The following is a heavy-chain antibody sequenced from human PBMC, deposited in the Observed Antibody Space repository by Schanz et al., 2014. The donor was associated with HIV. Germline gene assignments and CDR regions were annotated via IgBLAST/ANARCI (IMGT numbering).Heavy chain of an antibody. J-gene: IGHJ6*02. V-gene: IGHV1-69*01. D-gene: IGHD3-3*01. CDR2: IIPTFGIA. CDR1: GDTFSSHA. Sequence: QAQLVQSGDEVKKPGSSVKVSCELSGDTFSSHAISWVRQAPGQGLEWMGGIIPTFGIANYAPKFQGRITITADESTSTAYLELRSLRPEDTAMFFCARSFGVGDLGFGVWGQGTTVIVSS. CDR3: ARSFGVGDLGFGV.